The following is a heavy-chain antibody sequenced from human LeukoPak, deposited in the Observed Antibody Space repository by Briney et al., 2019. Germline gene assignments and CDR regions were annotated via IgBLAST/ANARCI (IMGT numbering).Heavy chain of an antibody. CDR1: GFTFSSYW. J-gene: IGHJ4*02. CDR2: INSDGSST. Sequence: TGGSLRLSCAASGFTFSSYWMHWVRQAPGKGLVWVSRINSDGSSTTYADSVKGRFTISRDNAKNTLYLQMNSLRAEDTAVYYCARASDSSSVFDYWGQGTLVTVSS. CDR3: ARASDSSSVFDY. V-gene: IGHV3-74*01. D-gene: IGHD6-6*01.